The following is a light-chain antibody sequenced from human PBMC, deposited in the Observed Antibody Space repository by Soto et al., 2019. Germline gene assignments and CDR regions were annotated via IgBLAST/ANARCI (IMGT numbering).Light chain of an antibody. CDR3: QQYYTTLS. CDR1: QSVLYNSYNKNY. Sequence: DIVMTQSPDSLAVSLGERATINCKSSQSVLYNSYNKNYLAWYQQKAGQPPKLLIYWASTRDSGVPDRFSGSGSGADFTLTINNLQAEDVAVYYCQQYYTTLSFGGGNKVEIK. CDR2: WAS. V-gene: IGKV4-1*01. J-gene: IGKJ4*01.